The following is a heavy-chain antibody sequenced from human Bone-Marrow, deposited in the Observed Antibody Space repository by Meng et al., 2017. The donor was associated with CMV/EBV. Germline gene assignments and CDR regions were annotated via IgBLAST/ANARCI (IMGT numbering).Heavy chain of an antibody. D-gene: IGHD6-6*01. J-gene: IGHJ4*02. Sequence: SGGSISSTHWWNWVRQPPGKGLEWIGENDHSGNTNYNPSLQSRVTISVDKSKNQFSLKLSSVTAADTAVYYCARIFIAARRNYFDYWGQGTLVTVSS. CDR2: NDHSGNT. CDR3: ARIFIAARRNYFDY. CDR1: GGSISSTHW. V-gene: IGHV4-4*02.